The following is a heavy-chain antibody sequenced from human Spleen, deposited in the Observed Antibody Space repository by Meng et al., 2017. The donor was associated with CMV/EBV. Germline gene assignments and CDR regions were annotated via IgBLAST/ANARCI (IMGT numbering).Heavy chain of an antibody. D-gene: IGHD3-3*01. CDR1: GGSISSGGYY. V-gene: IGHV4-31*02. CDR3: ARDRGTDFWSPIR. J-gene: IGHJ4*02. Sequence: TVSGGSISSGGYYWSWIRQHPGKGPEYIGYIYYRGSTYYNPSLESRVTISVDTSKSQFSLRLTSVTAADTAVYYCARDRGTDFWSPIRWGQGALVTVSS. CDR2: IYYRGST.